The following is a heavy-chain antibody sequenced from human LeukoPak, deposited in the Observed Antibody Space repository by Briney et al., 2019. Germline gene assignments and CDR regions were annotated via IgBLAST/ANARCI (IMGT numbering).Heavy chain of an antibody. CDR2: INPSGGST. Sequence: ASVKVYCKSFGYIFTSYYMHWVREAPAQGLEWMGIINPSGGSTSYAQKFQGRVTMTRDTSTSTVYMELSSLRSEDTAVYYCARDRGSGWYYFDYWGQGTLVTVSS. CDR1: GYIFTSYY. V-gene: IGHV1-46*01. D-gene: IGHD6-19*01. J-gene: IGHJ4*02. CDR3: ARDRGSGWYYFDY.